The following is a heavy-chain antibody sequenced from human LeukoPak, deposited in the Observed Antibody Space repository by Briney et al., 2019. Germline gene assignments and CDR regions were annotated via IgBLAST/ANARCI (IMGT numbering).Heavy chain of an antibody. D-gene: IGHD6-6*01. CDR2: IYTSGST. CDR1: GGSISSSSYY. V-gene: IGHV4-61*02. J-gene: IGHJ5*02. CDR3: ARSQEEARSPYNWFDP. Sequence: SETLSLTCTVSGGSISSSSYYWGWIRQPAGKGLEWIGRIYTSGSTNYNPSLKSRVTMSVDTSKNQFSLNLSSVTAADTAVYYCARSQEEARSPYNWFDPWGQGTLVTVSS.